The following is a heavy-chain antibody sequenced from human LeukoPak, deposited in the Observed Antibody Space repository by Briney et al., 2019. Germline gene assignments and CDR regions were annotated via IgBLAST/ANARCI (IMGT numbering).Heavy chain of an antibody. Sequence: GGPLRLSCAASGFTFTSYAMSWVRQAPGKGLEGASAIIAGGDTTYYADSVKGRFTISRDNSKNTLSLQMNSLRAEDTAVYYCARDLGNGYYYSDYWGQGTLVTVSS. D-gene: IGHD5-18*01. CDR1: GFTFTSYA. CDR2: IIAGGDTT. CDR3: ARDLGNGYYYSDY. V-gene: IGHV3-23*01. J-gene: IGHJ4*02.